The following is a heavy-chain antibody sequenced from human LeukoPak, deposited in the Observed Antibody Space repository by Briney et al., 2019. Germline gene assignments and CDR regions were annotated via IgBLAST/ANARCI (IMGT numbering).Heavy chain of an antibody. CDR2: IRSKANSYAT. D-gene: IGHD6-13*01. Sequence: GGSLRLSCADSGFTFSGSAMHWVRQASGKGLEWVGRIRSKANSYATAYAASVKGRFTISRDDSKDTAYLQMNSLKTEDTAVYYCNWNRIAAAVPGDYWGQGTLVTVSS. CDR3: NWNRIAAAVPGDY. CDR1: GFTFSGSA. V-gene: IGHV3-73*01. J-gene: IGHJ4*02.